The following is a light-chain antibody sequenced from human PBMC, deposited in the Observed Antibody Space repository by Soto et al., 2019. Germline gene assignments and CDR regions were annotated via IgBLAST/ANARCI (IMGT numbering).Light chain of an antibody. CDR2: GAS. V-gene: IGKV3-20*01. CDR1: QSVSSSY. CDR3: QQYATSPRT. Sequence: EIVLTQSPGTLSLSPGERATLSCSASQSVSSSYLAWYQQKPGQAPRLLIYGASSRATGIPDRFSGSGSGTDFTLTITRLEPEDFAVFYCQQYATSPRTFGQGTKVEIK. J-gene: IGKJ1*01.